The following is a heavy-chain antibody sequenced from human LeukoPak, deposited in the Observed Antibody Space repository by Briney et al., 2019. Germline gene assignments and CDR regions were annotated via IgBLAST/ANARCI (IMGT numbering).Heavy chain of an antibody. CDR3: ARDLSGSYMSDY. CDR2: ISHDRSNN. V-gene: IGHV3-30-3*01. CDR1: GFTFSNYA. J-gene: IGHJ4*02. D-gene: IGHD3-10*01. Sequence: GRSLRLSCAASGFTFSNYAMHWARQAPGKGLEWVAFISHDRSNNCHADSVKGRFTISRDNSKNTLYLQMKSLTDEDTAVYYCARDLSGSYMSDYWGQGTRVTVSS.